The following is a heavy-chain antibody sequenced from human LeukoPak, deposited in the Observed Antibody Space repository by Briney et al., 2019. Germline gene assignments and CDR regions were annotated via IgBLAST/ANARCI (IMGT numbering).Heavy chain of an antibody. CDR1: GFTFSSYS. J-gene: IGHJ4*02. CDR2: ISSSSSHI. V-gene: IGHV3-21*01. D-gene: IGHD2-2*01. Sequence: GGSLRLSCAASGFTFSSYSMKWVRQAPGKGLEWVSSISSSSSHIYYADSVKGRLTISRDNAKNSLYLQMNSLRAEDTAVYYCARGGCSSASCAFDYWGQGTLVTVSS. CDR3: ARGGCSSASCAFDY.